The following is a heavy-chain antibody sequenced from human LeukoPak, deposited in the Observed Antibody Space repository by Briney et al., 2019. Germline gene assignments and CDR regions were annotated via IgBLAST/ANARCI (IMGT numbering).Heavy chain of an antibody. V-gene: IGHV4-34*01. CDR3: ARAQALYDSSGYYYSYYFDY. D-gene: IGHD3-22*01. J-gene: IGHJ4*02. CDR1: GGSFSGYY. CDR2: INHSGST. Sequence: SETLSLTCAVYGGSFSGYYWSWIRQPPGKGLEWIGEINHSGSTNYNPSLKSRVTISVDTSKNQFSLKLSSVTAADTAVYYCARAQALYDSSGYYYSYYFDYWGQGTLVTVSS.